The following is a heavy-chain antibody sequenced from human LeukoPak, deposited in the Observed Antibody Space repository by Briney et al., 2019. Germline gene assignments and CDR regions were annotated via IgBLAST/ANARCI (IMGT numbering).Heavy chain of an antibody. CDR1: GGSISSSSYY. D-gene: IGHD3-22*01. J-gene: IGHJ3*02. CDR2: IYYSGRT. V-gene: IGHV4-39*01. Sequence: SETLSLTCTVSGGSISSSSYYWGWIRQPPGKGLEWIGSIYYSGRTYYNPSPKSRVTISVDTSKNQFSLKLSSVTAADTAAYYCARRHDSSGYGAFDIWGQGTMVTVSS. CDR3: ARRHDSSGYGAFDI.